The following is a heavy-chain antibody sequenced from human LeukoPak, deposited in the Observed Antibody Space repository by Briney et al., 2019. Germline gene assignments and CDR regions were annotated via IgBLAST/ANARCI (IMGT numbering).Heavy chain of an antibody. V-gene: IGHV1-8*01. CDR2: TNPISGYA. CDR3: ARGNRLYSSSWSSLPFDI. D-gene: IGHD6-13*01. Sequence: GASVKVSCKASGYIFTDYDINWVRQATGQGFEWMGWTNPISGYAGSAQKFQGRVTMTRDTSISTAYLELSSLRSDDTAVYYCARGNRLYSSSWSSLPFDIWGQGTMVTVSS. CDR1: GYIFTDYD. J-gene: IGHJ3*02.